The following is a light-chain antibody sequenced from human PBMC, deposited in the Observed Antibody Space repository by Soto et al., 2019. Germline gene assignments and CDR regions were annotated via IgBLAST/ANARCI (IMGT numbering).Light chain of an antibody. J-gene: IGLJ2*01. CDR3: SSYTSSTTLV. CDR1: SSDVGAYNS. V-gene: IGLV2-14*01. Sequence: QSVLTQPASVSGSPGQSITISCTGTSSDVGAYNSVSWYQQHPGKAPKLMIYDVSNRPSGVSNRFSGSKSGNTASLVISGLQAEDEADYYCSSYTSSTTLVFGGGTKLTVL. CDR2: DVS.